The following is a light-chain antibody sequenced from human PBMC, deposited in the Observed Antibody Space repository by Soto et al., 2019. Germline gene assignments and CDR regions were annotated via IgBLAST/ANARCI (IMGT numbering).Light chain of an antibody. J-gene: IGKJ2*02. CDR3: HQCGTSLCT. Sequence: EIVLTQSPGTLSLSPGERATLSCRASQSFSSTYLAWYQQKPGQAPRLLIIGASTRATGIPDRFSGGGSGTDFTLTISRLDPEDFAVYYCHQCGTSLCTFGQGTKLEIK. CDR1: QSFSSTY. V-gene: IGKV3-20*01. CDR2: GAS.